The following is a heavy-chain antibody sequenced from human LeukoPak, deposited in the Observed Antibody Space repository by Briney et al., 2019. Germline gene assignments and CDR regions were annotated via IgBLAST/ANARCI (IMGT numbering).Heavy chain of an antibody. J-gene: IGHJ4*02. CDR3: TRSLDY. CDR1: GFSFSDYW. V-gene: IGHV3-7*02. CDR2: IKPDGSEI. Sequence: PGGSLRLSCAASGFSFSDYWMDWARQPPGKGLEWVANIKPDGSEIYYVDAVKGRFTISRDNAKNSLYLQMNSLRAEDTAVYYCTRSLDYWGQGTLVTVSS. D-gene: IGHD2-15*01.